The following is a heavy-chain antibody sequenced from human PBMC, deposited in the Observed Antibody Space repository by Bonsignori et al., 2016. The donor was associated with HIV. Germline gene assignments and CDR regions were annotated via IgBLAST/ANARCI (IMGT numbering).Heavy chain of an antibody. CDR2: INHSGST. D-gene: IGHD2-21*01. J-gene: IGHJ2*01. CDR3: ARGEAPVVIARYFDL. Sequence: WIRQPPGKGLEWIGEINHSGSTNYNPSLKSRVTISVDTSKNQFSLKLSSVTAADTAVYYCARGEAPVVIARYFDLWGRGTLVTVSS. V-gene: IGHV4-34*01.